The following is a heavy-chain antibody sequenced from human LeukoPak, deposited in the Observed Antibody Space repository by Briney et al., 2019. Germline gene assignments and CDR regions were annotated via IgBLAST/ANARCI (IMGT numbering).Heavy chain of an antibody. Sequence: PGGSLRLSCAASGFTFSSYAMHWVRQAPGKGLEWVAVISYDGSNKYYADSVKGRFTISRDNSKNTLYLQMNSLRAEDTAVYYCAKWGLLPYYYYYMDVWGKGTTVTISS. V-gene: IGHV3-30*04. D-gene: IGHD1-26*01. CDR3: AKWGLLPYYYYYMDV. CDR1: GFTFSSYA. CDR2: ISYDGSNK. J-gene: IGHJ6*03.